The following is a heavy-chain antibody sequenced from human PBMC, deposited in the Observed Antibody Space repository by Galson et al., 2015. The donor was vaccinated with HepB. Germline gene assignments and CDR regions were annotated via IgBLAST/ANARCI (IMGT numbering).Heavy chain of an antibody. CDR3: ARDWGLYCTNGVCYSYGMDV. V-gene: IGHV1-46*01. Sequence: SVKVSCKASGYTFTSYYMHWVRQAPGQGLEWMGIINPSGGSTSYAQKFQGRVTMTRDTSTSTVYMELSSLRSEDTAVYYCARDWGLYCTNGVCYSYGMDVWGQGTTVTVSS. CDR1: GYTFTSYY. CDR2: INPSGGST. D-gene: IGHD2-8*01. J-gene: IGHJ6*02.